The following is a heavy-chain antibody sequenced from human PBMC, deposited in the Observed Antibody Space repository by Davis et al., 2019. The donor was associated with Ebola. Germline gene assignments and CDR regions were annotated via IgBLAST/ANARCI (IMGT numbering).Heavy chain of an antibody. CDR2: INYSGRT. V-gene: IGHV4-59*11. Sequence: MPGGSLRLSCTVSGGSISSHYWSWVRQSPGKGLEWIADINYSGRTNYNPSLARRVTISIATSKNQFSLNLSSVTAADTAVYYCARVGGDGSSHLEGLGSWGQGTLVTVSS. D-gene: IGHD3-16*01. CDR3: ARVGGDGSSHLEGLGS. J-gene: IGHJ4*02. CDR1: GGSISSHY.